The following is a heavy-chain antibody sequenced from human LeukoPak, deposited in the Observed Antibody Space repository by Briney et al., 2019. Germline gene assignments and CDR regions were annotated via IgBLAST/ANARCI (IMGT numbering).Heavy chain of an antibody. D-gene: IGHD4-17*01. CDR1: GGTFSSYA. Sequence: ASVKVSCKASGGTFSSYAITWVRQAPGQGLEWMGRIIPILGIANYAQKFQGRVTITADKSTSTAYMELSSLRSEDTAVYYCARSDGDYGDYWGQGTLVTVSS. CDR3: ARSDGDYGDY. J-gene: IGHJ4*02. CDR2: IIPILGIA. V-gene: IGHV1-69*04.